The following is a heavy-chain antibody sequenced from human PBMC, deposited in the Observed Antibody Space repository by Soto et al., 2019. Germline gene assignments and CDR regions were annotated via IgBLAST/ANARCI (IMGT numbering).Heavy chain of an antibody. V-gene: IGHV4-31*03. D-gene: IGHD2-21*02. CDR1: GGSISSGGYY. Sequence: QVQLQESGPGLVKPSQTLSLTCTVSGGSISSGGYYWSWIRQHPGKGLEWIGYIYYSGSTYYNPSLKSRITISVDTSKNQFSLKLSSVTAADTAVSSCARSSPVVTAPWGQGTLVTVSS. CDR3: ARSSPVVTAP. CDR2: IYYSGST. J-gene: IGHJ5*02.